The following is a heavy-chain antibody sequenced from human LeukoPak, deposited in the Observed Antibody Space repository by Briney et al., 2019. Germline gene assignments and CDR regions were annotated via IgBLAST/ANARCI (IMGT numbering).Heavy chain of an antibody. CDR3: TGGSDKVLSGEYYYYMDV. J-gene: IGHJ6*03. D-gene: IGHD2/OR15-2a*01. Sequence: GGSLRLSCVASGITFSSSWMSWVRQAPGKGLEWVANVKPDGSVKYYADSVKGRFTISRDSAKNSLALQMHSLRAEDTAVYYCTGGSDKVLSGEYYYYMDVWGTGTTVTVSS. CDR2: VKPDGSVK. CDR1: GITFSSSW. V-gene: IGHV3-7*01.